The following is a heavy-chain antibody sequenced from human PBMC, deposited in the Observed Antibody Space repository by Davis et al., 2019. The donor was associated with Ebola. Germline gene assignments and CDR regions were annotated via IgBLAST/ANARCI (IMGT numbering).Heavy chain of an antibody. D-gene: IGHD2/OR15-2a*01. Sequence: PGGSLRLSCAASGFTFSAYYMSWIRQAPGKGLEWVSYISSSSSYTNYADSVKGRFTISRDNAKNSLYLQMNSLRAEDTAVYYCAREGGNEIIFDGMDVWGQGTTVTVSS. CDR3: AREGGNEIIFDGMDV. V-gene: IGHV3-11*06. CDR2: ISSSSSYT. J-gene: IGHJ6*02. CDR1: GFTFSAYY.